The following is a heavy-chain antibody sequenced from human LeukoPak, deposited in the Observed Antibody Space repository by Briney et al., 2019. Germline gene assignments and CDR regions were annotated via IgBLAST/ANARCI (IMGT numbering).Heavy chain of an antibody. Sequence: SVKVSCKASGDTSSSYAISWVRQAPGQGLEWVGGIIPIYGTANYAQKFQGRVTITTDESTTTAYMELRSLRSDDTAVYYCARENEGSGSFYWGQGTLVTVSS. J-gene: IGHJ4*02. V-gene: IGHV1-69*05. CDR3: ARENEGSGSFY. CDR2: IIPIYGTA. CDR1: GDTSSSYA. D-gene: IGHD3-10*01.